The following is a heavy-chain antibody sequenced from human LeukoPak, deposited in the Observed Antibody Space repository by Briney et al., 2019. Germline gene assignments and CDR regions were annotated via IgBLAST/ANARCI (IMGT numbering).Heavy chain of an antibody. V-gene: IGHV4-59*01. CDR3: ARDYWGSIWYFDL. J-gene: IGHJ2*01. Sequence: SETLSLTCTVSGGSISSYYWSWIRQPPGKGLEWIGYIYYSGSTNYNPSLKSRVTISVDTSKNQFSLKLSSVTAADTAVYYCARDYWGSIWYFDLWGRGTLVTVSS. CDR2: IYYSGST. CDR1: GGSISSYY. D-gene: IGHD7-27*01.